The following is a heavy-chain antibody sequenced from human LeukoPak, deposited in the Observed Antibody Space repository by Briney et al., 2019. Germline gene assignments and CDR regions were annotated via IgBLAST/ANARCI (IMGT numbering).Heavy chain of an antibody. V-gene: IGHV3-20*04. J-gene: IGHJ4*02. CDR2: INWNGGST. CDR3: SRETGSDLLTAYAY. Sequence: PGGSLRLSCAASGFTFDNYGMSWVRQAPGKGLEWVSCINWNGGSTDYADSVKGRFSISRDNAKNSLYLPMNSLRSEDTALYYGSRETGSDLLTAYAYWGQGTLVSVSS. CDR1: GFTFDNYG. D-gene: IGHD3/OR15-3a*01.